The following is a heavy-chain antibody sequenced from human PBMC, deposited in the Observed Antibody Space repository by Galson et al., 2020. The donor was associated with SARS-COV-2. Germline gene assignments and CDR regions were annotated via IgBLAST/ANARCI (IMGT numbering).Heavy chain of an antibody. CDR1: GYTFSGYY. J-gene: IGHJ4*02. V-gene: IGHV1-2*02. CDR2: INPNSGGT. Sequence: GESLKISCKAAGYTFSGYYLHWVRQAPGQGLEWMGWINPNSGGTNYAQKFQGRVTMTRDTSISTAYMELSSLRSDDTAVYYRARPLPYYDSSGFYYWGQGTLVTVSS. D-gene: IGHD3-22*01. CDR3: ARPLPYYDSSGFYY.